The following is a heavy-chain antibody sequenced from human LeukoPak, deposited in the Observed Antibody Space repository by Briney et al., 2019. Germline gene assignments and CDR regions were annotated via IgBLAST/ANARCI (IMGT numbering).Heavy chain of an antibody. CDR3: ARPRITGTTNWFDP. J-gene: IGHJ5*02. D-gene: IGHD1-20*01. V-gene: IGHV3-74*01. CDR1: GFTFSSFW. Sequence: PGGSLRLSCAASGFTFSSFWMHWVRQTPGKGLVWVSRVDSDGSSKTYADSVKGRFTISRDNAKNTLYLQMNSLRAEDTAVYYCARPRITGTTNWFDPWGQGTLVTVSS. CDR2: VDSDGSSK.